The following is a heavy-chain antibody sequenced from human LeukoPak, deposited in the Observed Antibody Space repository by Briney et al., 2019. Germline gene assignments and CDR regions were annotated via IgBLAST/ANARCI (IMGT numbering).Heavy chain of an antibody. J-gene: IGHJ5*02. CDR1: GFTFSSYW. CDR3: ARELSYSSSWYRPYNWFDP. D-gene: IGHD6-13*01. Sequence: PGGSLRLSCAASGFTFSSYWMHWVRQAPGKGLVWVSRINSDGSSTSYADSVKGRFTISRDNSKNTLYLQMNSLRAEDTAVYYCARELSYSSSWYRPYNWFDPWGQGTLVTVSS. V-gene: IGHV3-74*01. CDR2: INSDGSST.